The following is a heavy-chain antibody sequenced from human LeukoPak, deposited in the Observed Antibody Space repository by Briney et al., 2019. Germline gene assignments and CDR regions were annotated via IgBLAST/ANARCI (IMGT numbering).Heavy chain of an antibody. D-gene: IGHD6-19*01. J-gene: IGHJ4*02. Sequence: ETQSLTCTVSGRSISSFYWSWIRHPPGRGLEWCGSIYYSGSTNYNPSLKSRVTISVDTSKNQFSLKLSSVTAADTAVYYCASARDFGWEWMWNWGQGTLVTVSS. CDR2: IYYSGST. V-gene: IGHV4-59*08. CDR3: ASARDFGWEWMWN. CDR1: GRSISSFY.